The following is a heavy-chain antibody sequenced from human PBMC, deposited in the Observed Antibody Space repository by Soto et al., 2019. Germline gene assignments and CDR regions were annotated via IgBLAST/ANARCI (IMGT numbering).Heavy chain of an antibody. CDR2: IYPGDSET. CDR1: GYSFTNFW. Sequence: GESLKISCKASGYSFTNFWLGWVRQMPGKGLEWLGIIYPGDSETRYSPSFQGQVTISADRSISTAYLQWSSLKASDTAIYYCATQHPLDSSGWYNWGQGTLVTVSS. J-gene: IGHJ4*02. CDR3: ATQHPLDSSGWYN. D-gene: IGHD6-19*01. V-gene: IGHV5-51*01.